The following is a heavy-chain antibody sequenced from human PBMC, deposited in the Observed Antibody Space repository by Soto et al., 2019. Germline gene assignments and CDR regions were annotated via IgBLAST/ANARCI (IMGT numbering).Heavy chain of an antibody. Sequence: QVQLVESGGGVVQPGRSLRLSCAASGFTFSSYAMHWVRQAPGKGLEWVAVIAYDGSNKYYADSVKGRFTISRDNSKNKLYLQMNSLRAEDTAVYYCARDQGCGWHYCRDYYYYGMDVWGQGTTVTVSS. CDR2: IAYDGSNK. J-gene: IGHJ6*02. CDR1: GFTFSSYA. V-gene: IGHV3-30-3*01. CDR3: ARDQGCGWHYCRDYYYYGMDV. D-gene: IGHD6-19*01.